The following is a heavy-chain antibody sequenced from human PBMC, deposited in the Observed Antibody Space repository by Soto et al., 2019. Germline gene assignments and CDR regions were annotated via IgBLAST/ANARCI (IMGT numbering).Heavy chain of an antibody. CDR2: VTWNSGNI. J-gene: IGHJ3*02. CDR1: GFTFGDYG. V-gene: IGHV3-9*01. Sequence: EVQLVESGGGLVQPGRSLRLSCVASGFTFGDYGMHWVRQAPGRGPEWVSGVTWNSGNIAYAETVKGRFTISRDNAKNALYLHMNSLRAEDTALYYCLKDGLTSLFGLVYDGSNIWGHGTMVSVSS. D-gene: IGHD3-3*01. CDR3: LKDGLTSLFGLVYDGSNI.